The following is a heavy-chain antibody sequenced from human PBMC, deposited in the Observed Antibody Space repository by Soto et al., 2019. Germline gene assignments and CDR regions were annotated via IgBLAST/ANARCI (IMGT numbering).Heavy chain of an antibody. J-gene: IGHJ1*01. CDR3: ARVPPSYDSSGYYQTEYFQH. D-gene: IGHD3-22*01. CDR2: ISAYNGNT. Sequence: GASVKVSCKASGYTFTSYGISWVRQAPGQGLEWMGWISAYNGNTNYAQKLQGRVTMTTDTSTSTAYMELRSLRSDDTAVYYCARVPPSYDSSGYYQTEYFQHWGQGTLVTVS. V-gene: IGHV1-18*01. CDR1: GYTFTSYG.